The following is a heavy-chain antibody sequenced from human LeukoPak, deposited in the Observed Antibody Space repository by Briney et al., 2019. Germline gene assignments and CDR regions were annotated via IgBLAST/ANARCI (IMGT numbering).Heavy chain of an antibody. D-gene: IGHD4-17*01. J-gene: IGHJ4*02. Sequence: PGGSLRPSCAASGFTFSSYSMNWVRQAPGKGLEWVSYISSSSSTIYYADSVKGRFTISRDNAKNSLYLQMNSLRAEDTAVYYCARGLLTVSFDYWGQGTLVTVSS. CDR1: GFTFSSYS. CDR2: ISSSSSTI. CDR3: ARGLLTVSFDY. V-gene: IGHV3-48*04.